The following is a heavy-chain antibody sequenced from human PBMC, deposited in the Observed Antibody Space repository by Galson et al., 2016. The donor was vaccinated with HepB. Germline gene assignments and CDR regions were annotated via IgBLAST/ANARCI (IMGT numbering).Heavy chain of an antibody. J-gene: IGHJ4*02. V-gene: IGHV3-7*01. CDR2: IKQDGTEK. CDR1: GFTFSSNW. Sequence: SLRLSCAASGFTFSSNWMAWARQAPGKGLEWVANIKQDGTEKYYVDSVKGRFTISKDNAKNSLYLQLNSLRAEDTAVYYCVSNAGWKYDYWGQGTLVTVSS. CDR3: VSNAGWKYDY. D-gene: IGHD1-1*01.